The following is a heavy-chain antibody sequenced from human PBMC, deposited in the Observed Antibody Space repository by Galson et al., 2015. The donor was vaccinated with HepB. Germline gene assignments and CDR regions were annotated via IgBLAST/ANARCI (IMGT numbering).Heavy chain of an antibody. CDR2: INQDGSEK. Sequence: SLRLSCAASGFTFSSFWMSWVRQAPGKGLEWVANINQDGSEKYYVDSVKGRFTISRDNAKNSLYLQMNSLRAEDTAVYYCARANSGWDLGGVQHWGQGTLVTVSS. D-gene: IGHD6-19*01. CDR3: ARANSGWDLGGVQH. CDR1: GFTFSSFW. J-gene: IGHJ1*01. V-gene: IGHV3-7*03.